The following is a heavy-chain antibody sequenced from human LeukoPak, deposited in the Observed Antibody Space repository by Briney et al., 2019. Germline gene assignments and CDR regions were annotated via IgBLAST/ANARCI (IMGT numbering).Heavy chain of an antibody. V-gene: IGHV3-20*04. CDR1: GFTFDDYG. J-gene: IGHJ6*03. D-gene: IGHD4-11*01. CDR3: ARRSYSTRGYYFYYMDV. CDR2: INWNGGST. Sequence: WAGGSLRLSCAASGFTFDDYGMSWVRQAPGKGLEWVSGINWNGGSTGYADSVKGRFTISRDNAKNSLYLQMNSLRAEDTALYYCARRSYSTRGYYFYYMDVWGKGTTVTVSS.